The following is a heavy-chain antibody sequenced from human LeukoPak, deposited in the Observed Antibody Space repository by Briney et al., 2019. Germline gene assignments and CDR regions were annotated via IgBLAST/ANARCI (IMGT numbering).Heavy chain of an antibody. V-gene: IGHV4-59*01. CDR1: GGSISSYY. CDR3: ARVFVGVGFDY. Sequence: SETLSLTCTVSGGSISSYYWSWIRQPPWKGLEWIGYIYYSGSTNYNPSLKSRVTISVDTSKNQFSLKLSSVTAADTAVYYCARVFVGVGFDYWGQGTLVTVSS. CDR2: IYYSGST. J-gene: IGHJ4*02. D-gene: IGHD3-3*01.